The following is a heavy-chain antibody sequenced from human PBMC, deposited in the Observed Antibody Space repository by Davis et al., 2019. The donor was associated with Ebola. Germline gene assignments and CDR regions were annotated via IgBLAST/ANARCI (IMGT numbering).Heavy chain of an antibody. D-gene: IGHD3-22*01. J-gene: IGHJ3*02. CDR1: GFTFSSYG. CDR2: ISYDGSNK. Sequence: GESLKISCAASGFTFSSYGMHWVRQAPGKGLEWVAVISYDGSNKYYADSVKGRFTISRDNSKNTLYLQMNSLRAEDTAVYYCARDGGVYYYDSSGYYRGAFDIWGQGTMVTVSS. CDR3: ARDGGVYYYDSSGYYRGAFDI. V-gene: IGHV3-30*03.